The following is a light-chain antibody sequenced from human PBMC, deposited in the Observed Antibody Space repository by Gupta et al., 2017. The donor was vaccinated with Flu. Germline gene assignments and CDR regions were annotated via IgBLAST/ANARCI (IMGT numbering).Light chain of an antibody. CDR1: SSNIENNY. Sequence: QSVLTQPPSVSAAPGQKVTISCSGSSSNIENNYVSWYQQVPGTAPQLLIYENHLRPSWIPDRFSGSKSGTSVTLDIAGLQTGDEAHYYCGAWDSSLSAWVFGGGTKLTVL. V-gene: IGLV1-51*02. CDR3: GAWDSSLSAWV. CDR2: ENH. J-gene: IGLJ3*02.